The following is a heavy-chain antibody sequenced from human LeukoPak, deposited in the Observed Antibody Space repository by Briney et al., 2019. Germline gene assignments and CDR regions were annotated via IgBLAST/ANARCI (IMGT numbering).Heavy chain of an antibody. D-gene: IGHD2-8*02. CDR3: AAVPNANAWYWDDAFDI. CDR1: GFTFTTSA. CDR2: IVVGSGNT. Sequence: GASVTVSCKASGFTFTTSAVQWVRQARGQRLEWIGRIVVGSGNTDHAQKFQGRLTITRDISTSTAYMELSGLTSDDTAVYYCAAVPNANAWYWDDAFDIWGQGTMVTVSS. V-gene: IGHV1-58*01. J-gene: IGHJ3*02.